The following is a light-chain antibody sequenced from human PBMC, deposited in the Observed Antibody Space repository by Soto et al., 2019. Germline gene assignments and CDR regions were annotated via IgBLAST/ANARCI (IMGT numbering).Light chain of an antibody. CDR3: QQYGSL. CDR2: GAS. J-gene: IGKJ4*01. Sequence: EVVMTQSPATLSAYPGERVILSCRASQNIGSNLAWYQQRPGQAPRLLMYGASTRATETPARFSGSGSGTDFTLTISRLEPEDFAVYYCQQYGSLFGGGTKVVIK. CDR1: QNIGSN. V-gene: IGKV3-15*01.